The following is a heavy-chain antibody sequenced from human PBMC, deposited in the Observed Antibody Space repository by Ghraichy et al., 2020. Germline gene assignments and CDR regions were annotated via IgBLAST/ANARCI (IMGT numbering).Heavy chain of an antibody. CDR2: IYYSGST. CDR1: GGSISSGGYY. V-gene: IGHV4-31*03. CDR3: ARALYYYDSSGYGAFDI. J-gene: IGHJ3*02. D-gene: IGHD3-22*01. Sequence: SETLSLTCTVSGGSISSGGYYWSWIRQHPGKGLEWIGYIYYSGSTYYNPSLKSRVTISVDTSKNQFSLKLSSVTAADTAVYYCARALYYYDSSGYGAFDIWGQGTMVTVSS.